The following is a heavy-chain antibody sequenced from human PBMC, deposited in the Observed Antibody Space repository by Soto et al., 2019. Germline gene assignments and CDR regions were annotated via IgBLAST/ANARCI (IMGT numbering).Heavy chain of an antibody. V-gene: IGHV4-4*07. CDR2: IYTSGST. CDR3: ARDTAMGPFDY. J-gene: IGHJ4*02. Sequence: ETLCHPWSVAGGSISSYCGSWIRQPAGKGLEWIGRIYTSGSTNYNPSLKSRVTMSVDTSKNQFSLKLSSVTAADTAVYYCARDTAMGPFDYWGQGTLVPVSS. D-gene: IGHD5-18*01. CDR1: GGSISSYC.